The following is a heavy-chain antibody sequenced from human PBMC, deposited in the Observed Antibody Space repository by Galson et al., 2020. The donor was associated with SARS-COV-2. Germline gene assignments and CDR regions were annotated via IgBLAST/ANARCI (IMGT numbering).Heavy chain of an antibody. J-gene: IGHJ2*01. CDR1: GCSISSGSYH. CDR2: IYTSWST. Sequence: TLSLTCTVSGCSISSGSYHWSWIRQPAGKGLEWLGRIYTSWSTNFNPSLKSRVTIPVDTSKNQSSLKLSPVTAADTAVYYRARELWFGEFRTDWYFDLWGRGTLVTVSS. D-gene: IGHD3-10*01. CDR3: ARELWFGEFRTDWYFDL. V-gene: IGHV4-61*02.